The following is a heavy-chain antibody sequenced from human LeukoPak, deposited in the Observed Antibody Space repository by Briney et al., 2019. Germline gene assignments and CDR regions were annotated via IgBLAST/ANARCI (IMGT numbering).Heavy chain of an antibody. CDR2: ISSSSSYI. D-gene: IGHD3-10*01. CDR1: GFTFSSYS. Sequence: GGSLRLSCAASGFTFSSYSMNWVRQAPGKGLEWVSSISSSSSYIYYADSVKGRFTISRDNAKNSLYLQMNSLRAEDTAVYYCAKSLRFEDYTNLPFDYWGQGTVVTVSS. J-gene: IGHJ4*02. V-gene: IGHV3-21*04. CDR3: AKSLRFEDYTNLPFDY.